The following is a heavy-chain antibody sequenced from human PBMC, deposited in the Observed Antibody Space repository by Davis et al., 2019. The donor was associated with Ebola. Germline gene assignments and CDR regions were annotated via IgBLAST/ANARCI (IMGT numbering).Heavy chain of an antibody. CDR2: ISSSSSYI. CDR3: ARASAGSYYNILDY. V-gene: IGHV3-21*01. Sequence: PGGSLRLSCAASGFTFSSYSMNWVRQAPGKGLEWVSSISSSSSYISYADSVKGRFTISRDNAKNSLYLQMNSLRAEDTAVYYCARASAGSYYNILDYWGQGILVTVSS. CDR1: GFTFSSYS. D-gene: IGHD1-26*01. J-gene: IGHJ4*02.